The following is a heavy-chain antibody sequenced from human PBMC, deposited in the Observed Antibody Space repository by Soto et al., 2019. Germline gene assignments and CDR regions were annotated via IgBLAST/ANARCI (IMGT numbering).Heavy chain of an antibody. Sequence: EVQLVASGGGLVKPGGSLRLSCAASGFTFSNTWMNWVRQAPGKGLEWVGRVQSKAAGETGEYAAPEKGRVTISRDDSKNTLYLQMNSLKTEDTAMYYCTTDLSITSGSSLGADYFDSWGQGTLVTVSS. CDR1: GFTFSNTW. V-gene: IGHV3-15*01. J-gene: IGHJ4*02. D-gene: IGHD6-19*01. CDR3: TTDLSITSGSSLGADYFDS. CDR2: VQSKAAGETG.